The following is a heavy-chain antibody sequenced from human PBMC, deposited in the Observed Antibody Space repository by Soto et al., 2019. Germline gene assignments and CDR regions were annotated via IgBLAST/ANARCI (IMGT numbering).Heavy chain of an antibody. CDR3: ARDRGYYGSGRYNWFDP. CDR2: ISSSSSYT. J-gene: IGHJ5*02. CDR1: GFTFSDYY. D-gene: IGHD3-10*01. V-gene: IGHV3-11*06. Sequence: LRLSCAASGFTFSDYYMSLIRQAPGKGLEWVSYISSSSSYTNYADSVKGRFTISRDNAKNSLYLQMNSLRAEDTAVYYCARDRGYYGSGRYNWFDPWGQGTLVTVSS.